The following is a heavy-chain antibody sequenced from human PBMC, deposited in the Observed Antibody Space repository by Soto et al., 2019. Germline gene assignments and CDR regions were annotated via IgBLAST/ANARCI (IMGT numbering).Heavy chain of an antibody. D-gene: IGHD1-26*01. CDR1: GYTFISDG. Sequence: QVQLVQSGAEVKEPGASVRVSCKASGYTFISDGVGWVRQAPGQGLEWMGGISTYNGNTNYAQKFKGRVTMTTDTSTSTAYMELRSLSSDDKAVYYCARDRIILRRGRDGASYAFDVWGQGTMVTVSS. CDR3: ARDRIILRRGRDGASYAFDV. J-gene: IGHJ3*01. CDR2: ISTYNGNT. V-gene: IGHV1-18*01.